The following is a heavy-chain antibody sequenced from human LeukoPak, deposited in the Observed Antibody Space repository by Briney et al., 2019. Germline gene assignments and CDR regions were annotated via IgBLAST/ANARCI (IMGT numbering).Heavy chain of an antibody. J-gene: IGHJ4*02. D-gene: IGHD2-15*01. CDR1: FSTFNKAW. CDR2: IESRADGGTT. V-gene: IGHV3-15*07. Sequence: GGSLRLSCAASFSTFNKAWMNWVRQAPGKGLEWVGRIESRADGGTTDYATPVKDRFTISRDDSENTAFLQMNSLKTEDTAIYYCSTHPTSGFWGQGTLVTVSS. CDR3: STHPTSGF.